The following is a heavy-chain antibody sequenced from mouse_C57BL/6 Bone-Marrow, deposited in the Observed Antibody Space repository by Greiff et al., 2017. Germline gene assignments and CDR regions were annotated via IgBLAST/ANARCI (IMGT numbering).Heavy chain of an antibody. J-gene: IGHJ3*01. CDR1: GYTFTDYY. CDR2: INPYNGGT. V-gene: IGHV1-19*01. CDR3: ARSDITTVVGRFAY. D-gene: IGHD1-1*01. Sequence: EVKVVESGPVLVKPGASVKMSCKASGYTFTDYYMNWVKQSHGKSLEWIGVINPYNGGTSYNQKFKGKATLTVDKSSSTAYMELNSLTSEDSAVYYCARSDITTVVGRFAYWGQGTLVTVSA.